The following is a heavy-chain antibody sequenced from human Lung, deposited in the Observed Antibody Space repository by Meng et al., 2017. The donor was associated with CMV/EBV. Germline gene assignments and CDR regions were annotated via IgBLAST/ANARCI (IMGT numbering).Heavy chain of an antibody. Sequence: LXCAVYGGSFSGYYWSWIRQPPGKGLEWIGEINHSGSTNYNPSLKSRVTISVDTSKNQFSLKLSSVTAADTAVYYCARGSSKWPRFFFDYWGQGTLVTVSS. CDR2: INHSGST. CDR1: GGSFSGYY. J-gene: IGHJ4*02. V-gene: IGHV4-34*01. D-gene: IGHD5-12*01. CDR3: ARGSSKWPRFFFDY.